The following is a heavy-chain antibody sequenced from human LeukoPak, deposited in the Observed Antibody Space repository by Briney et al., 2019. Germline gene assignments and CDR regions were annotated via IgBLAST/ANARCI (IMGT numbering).Heavy chain of an antibody. J-gene: IGHJ6*03. Sequence: GGSLRLSCAVSGITFSSYGMHWVRQAPGKGLEWVAIIWYDGSNKYYADSVKGRFTISRDNSKNTLYLQMNSLRVEDTAVYYCAKVSGYYMDAWGKGTTVTVSS. CDR1: GITFSSYG. V-gene: IGHV3-33*06. D-gene: IGHD3-10*01. CDR2: IWYDGSNK. CDR3: AKVSGYYMDA.